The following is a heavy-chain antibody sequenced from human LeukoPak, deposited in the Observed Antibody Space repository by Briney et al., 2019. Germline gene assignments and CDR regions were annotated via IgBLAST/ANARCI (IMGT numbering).Heavy chain of an antibody. CDR1: GGSISSSSYY. V-gene: IGHV4-39*01. Sequence: SETLSLTCTVSGGSISSSSYYWGWIRQPPGKGLEWIGSIYYSGSTYYNPSLESRVTISVDTSKNQFSLKLSSVTAADTAVYYCARQSSGWYYWGQGTLVTVSS. D-gene: IGHD6-19*01. J-gene: IGHJ4*02. CDR2: IYYSGST. CDR3: ARQSSGWYY.